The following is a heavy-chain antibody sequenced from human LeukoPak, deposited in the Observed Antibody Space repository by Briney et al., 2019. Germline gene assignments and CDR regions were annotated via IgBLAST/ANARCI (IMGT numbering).Heavy chain of an antibody. J-gene: IGHJ4*02. V-gene: IGHV3-30*03. CDR2: IASDGRDK. D-gene: IGHD6-13*01. Sequence: GRSLRLSCSASGFTFSSYALHWVRQAPGKGLEWVAVIASDGRDKQYADPVKGRFTISRDNSMNTLYLQMDSLRAEDTAVFYCARDFSIGAADYYFDYWGQGTLVTVSS. CDR1: GFTFSSYA. CDR3: ARDFSIGAADYYFDY.